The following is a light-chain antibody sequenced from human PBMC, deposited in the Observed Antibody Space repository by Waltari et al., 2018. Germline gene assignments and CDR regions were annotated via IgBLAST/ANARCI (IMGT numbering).Light chain of an antibody. V-gene: IGKV3-11*01. CDR2: DAS. J-gene: IGKJ2*01. Sequence: DIVLTQSPATLSLSPGERATLSCRASQSVSSYLAWYQQKPGQAPRLIIYDASNRATGIPARFSGSESGTYFTLTISSLEPEDFAVYYCQLRFNWPPMYTFGQGTKLQIK. CDR1: QSVSSY. CDR3: QLRFNWPPMYT.